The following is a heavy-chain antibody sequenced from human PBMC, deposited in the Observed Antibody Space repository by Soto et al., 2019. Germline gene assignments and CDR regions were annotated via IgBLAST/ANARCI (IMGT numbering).Heavy chain of an antibody. CDR1: GGSISSSSYY. CDR3: ARLTPHRDY. CDR2: IYYSGST. Sequence: QLQLQESGPGLVKPSETLSLTCTVSGGSISSSSYYWGWIRQPPGKGLEWIGSIYYSGSTYYSPYLKSRFTIALDTSNNRFSWKLSSVTAADTAVYYFARLTPHRDYWGQGTLVTVSS. V-gene: IGHV4-39*01. D-gene: IGHD3-16*01. J-gene: IGHJ4*02.